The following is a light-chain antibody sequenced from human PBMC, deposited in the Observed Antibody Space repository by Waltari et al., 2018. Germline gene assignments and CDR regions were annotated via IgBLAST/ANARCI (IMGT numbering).Light chain of an antibody. CDR3: QQYYGTPCT. V-gene: IGKV4-1*01. CDR2: WAS. CDR1: QSVLYSSNNKNY. J-gene: IGKJ4*01. Sequence: DIVMTQSPDSLAVSLGERATINCKSSQSVLYSSNNKNYFAWYQQKPGQPPKLLIYWASTRESGVPDRFSGSGSGTDFTLTISSLQAEDVAVYYCQQYYGTPCTFGGGTKVEMK.